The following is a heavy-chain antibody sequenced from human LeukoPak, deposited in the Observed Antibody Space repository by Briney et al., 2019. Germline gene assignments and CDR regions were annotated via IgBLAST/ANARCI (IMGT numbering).Heavy chain of an antibody. CDR3: ARDLTAAAAEYYFDY. D-gene: IGHD6-13*01. CDR1: GFTFSSYS. V-gene: IGHV3-21*01. CDR2: ISSSSSYI. J-gene: IGHJ4*02. Sequence: PGGSLRLSCAASGFTFSSYSMNWVRQAPGKGLEWFSSISSSSSYIYYADSVKGRFTISRDNAKNSLYLQMNSLRAEDTAVYYCARDLTAAAAEYYFDYWGQGTLVTVSS.